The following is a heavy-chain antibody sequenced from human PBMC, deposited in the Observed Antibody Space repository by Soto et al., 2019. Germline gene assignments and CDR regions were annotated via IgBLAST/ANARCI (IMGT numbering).Heavy chain of an antibody. Sequence: PSDPLSLTCTVSGGFINSYHWSWIRQPPGKGLEWIGYIYYSGSTNYNPSLKSRVTISLDTSKNQFSLKLSSVTAAGTAVYYCARTARIESPNCSGGSCYSSIDYWGQGTLVTVSS. CDR1: GGFINSYH. V-gene: IGHV4-59*07. J-gene: IGHJ4*02. CDR2: IYYSGST. CDR3: ARTARIESPNCSGGSCYSSIDY. D-gene: IGHD2-15*01.